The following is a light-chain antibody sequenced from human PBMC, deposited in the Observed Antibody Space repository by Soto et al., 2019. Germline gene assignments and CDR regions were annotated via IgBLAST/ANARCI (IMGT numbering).Light chain of an antibody. CDR3: QHYGWTSWT. CDR2: GAS. CDR1: QSVNTNY. Sequence: ETVLTQSPGTLSLSPGERAILSCRASQSVNTNYLAWYQQKPGQAPRLLIYGASSRATGIPDRFSGSGSGTDFTLSISRLEPEDFAVYYCQHYGWTSWTFGQGTKVEIK. V-gene: IGKV3-20*01. J-gene: IGKJ1*01.